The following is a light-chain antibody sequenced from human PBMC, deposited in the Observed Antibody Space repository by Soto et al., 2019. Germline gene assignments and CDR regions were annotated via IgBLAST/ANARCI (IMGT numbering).Light chain of an antibody. CDR1: QSLSSIY. V-gene: IGKV3-20*01. J-gene: IGKJ3*01. Sequence: EIVLTQSPGTLSLSPGERATLSCRASQSLSSIYFAWYQQKPGQAPRVLIYGVSTSTTGIPDRFSGIGSGTDFTLTISRLEPEDFAVYYCQQYGTLPFTFGPKTKVDIK. CDR3: QQYGTLPFT. CDR2: GVS.